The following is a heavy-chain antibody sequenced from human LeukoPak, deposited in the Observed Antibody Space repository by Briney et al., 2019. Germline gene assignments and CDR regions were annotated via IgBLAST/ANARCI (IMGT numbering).Heavy chain of an antibody. CDR3: ARHDVDEIAPSVLPFDY. CDR2: INHSGST. J-gene: IGHJ4*02. V-gene: IGHV4-34*01. Sequence: SETLSLTCAVYGGSFSGYYWAWLRQPPGKGLEWIGEINHSGSTKYNPSLKSRVIISTDTSKNQFSLRLRSVSAADSAVYSCARHDVDEIAPSVLPFDYWGQGTPVTVSS. D-gene: IGHD5/OR15-5a*01. CDR1: GGSFSGYY.